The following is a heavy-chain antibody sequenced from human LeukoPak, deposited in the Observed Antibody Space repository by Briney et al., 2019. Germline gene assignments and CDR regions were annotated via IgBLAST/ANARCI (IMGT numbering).Heavy chain of an antibody. CDR3: AGVDTAMVIDY. V-gene: IGHV1-69*04. J-gene: IGHJ4*02. Sequence: SSVKVSCKASGGTFSSYAISWVRQAPGQGREWMGRIIPILGIANYGQKFQGRVTITADKSTSTAYMELRSLRSEDTAVYYCAGVDTAMVIDYWGQGTLVTVSS. CDR1: GGTFSSYA. D-gene: IGHD5-18*01. CDR2: IIPILGIA.